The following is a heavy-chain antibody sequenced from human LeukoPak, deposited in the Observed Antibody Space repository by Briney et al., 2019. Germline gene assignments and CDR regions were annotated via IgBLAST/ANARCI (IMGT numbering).Heavy chain of an antibody. CDR1: GFTFSSYA. J-gene: IGHJ4*02. Sequence: GGSLRLSCAASGFTFSSYAMSWVRQAPGKGLEWVSAISGSGGSTYYADSVKGRFTISRDNSKNTLYLQMNSLKTEDTAVYYCTTANYDFWSGYYSYWGQGTLVTVSS. CDR2: ISGSGGST. V-gene: IGHV3-23*01. D-gene: IGHD3-3*01. CDR3: TTANYDFWSGYYSY.